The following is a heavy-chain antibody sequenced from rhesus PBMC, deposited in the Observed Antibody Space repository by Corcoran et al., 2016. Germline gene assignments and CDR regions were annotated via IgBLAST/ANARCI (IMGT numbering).Heavy chain of an antibody. Sequence: QVQLVQSGAEIKQPGASVKLSCQASGYTFTSYYMHWVRQTPGQGLEWIGLISPDNGNKGYAQNVQGRGTITTDTSTSTGYMELSSLRSEDTAVYYCTRGGSGSYSPFDYWGQGVLVTVSS. V-gene: IGHV1-180*01. CDR1: GYTFTSYY. CDR2: ISPDNGNK. CDR3: TRGGSGSYSPFDY. J-gene: IGHJ4*01. D-gene: IGHD3-16*01.